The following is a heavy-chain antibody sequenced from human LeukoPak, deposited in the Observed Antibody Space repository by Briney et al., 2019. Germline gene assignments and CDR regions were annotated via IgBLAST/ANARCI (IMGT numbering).Heavy chain of an antibody. CDR1: GYTFTSYD. CDR3: ARGGIAVAGNFDY. CDR2: MNPNSGDT. D-gene: IGHD6-19*01. J-gene: IGHJ4*02. V-gene: IGHV1-8*01. Sequence: ASVKVSCKASGYTFTSYDINWVRQAPGQGLEWMGWMNPNSGDTGYAQKFQGRVTMTRNTSISTAYMELSILRSEDTAVYYCARGGIAVAGNFDYWGQGTLVTVSS.